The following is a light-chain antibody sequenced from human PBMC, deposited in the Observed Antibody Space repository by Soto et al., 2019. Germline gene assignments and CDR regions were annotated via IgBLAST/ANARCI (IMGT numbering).Light chain of an antibody. CDR3: CSFAGGATFV. CDR2: EAT. Sequence: QSALTQPASVSGSPGQSITISCTGTSNDVGGYDLVSWYQHHPGKAPKLIIYEATKRPSGVSDRFSGSESGNTASLKISALQAEDEADYSCCSFAGGATFVFGGGTKLTVL. V-gene: IGLV2-23*02. CDR1: SNDVGGYDL. J-gene: IGLJ2*01.